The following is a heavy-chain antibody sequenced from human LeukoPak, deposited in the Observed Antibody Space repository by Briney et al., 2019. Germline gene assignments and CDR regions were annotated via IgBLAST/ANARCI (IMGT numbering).Heavy chain of an antibody. J-gene: IGHJ4*02. CDR3: VKEIAAAGTGGVDY. CDR2: ISWNSGRI. V-gene: IGHV3-9*01. CDR1: GFTFSSYA. Sequence: GGSLRLSCAASGFTFSSYAMSWVRQAPGKGLEWVSGISWNSGRIGYADSVKGRFTISRDNAKNSLYLQMNSLRVEDTALYYCVKEIAAAGTGGVDYWGQGTLVTVSS. D-gene: IGHD6-13*01.